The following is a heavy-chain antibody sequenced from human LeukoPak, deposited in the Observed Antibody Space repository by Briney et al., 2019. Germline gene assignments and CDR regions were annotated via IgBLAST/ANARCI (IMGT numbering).Heavy chain of an antibody. Sequence: GASVKVSCKASGYTFTSYYMHWVRQAPGQGLEWLGIINPSGGSTSYAQKFQGRVTMTRDTSTSTVYMELSSLRSEDTAVYYCARDWGIAMVRGVIEDWGQGTLVTVSS. CDR3: ARDWGIAMVRGVIED. D-gene: IGHD3-10*01. J-gene: IGHJ4*02. CDR1: GYTFTSYY. CDR2: INPSGGST. V-gene: IGHV1-46*01.